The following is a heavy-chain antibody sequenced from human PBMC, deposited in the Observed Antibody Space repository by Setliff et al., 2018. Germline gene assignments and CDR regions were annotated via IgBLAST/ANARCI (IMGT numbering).Heavy chain of an antibody. J-gene: IGHJ4*02. Sequence: GASVKVSCKASGYTFTGYYFHWVRQAPGQGLEWMGWINPNNGDTKSAQKFQGRLTMTRDTYISTAYMELSSLRSDDTAVYYCAIQPMDTIIVTFAYWGQGILVSVSS. V-gene: IGHV1-2*02. D-gene: IGHD5-12*01. CDR3: AIQPMDTIIVTFAY. CDR1: GYTFTGYY. CDR2: INPNNGDT.